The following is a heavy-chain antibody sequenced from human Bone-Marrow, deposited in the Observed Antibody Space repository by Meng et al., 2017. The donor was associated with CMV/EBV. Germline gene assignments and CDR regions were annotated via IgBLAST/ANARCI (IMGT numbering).Heavy chain of an antibody. J-gene: IGHJ6*02. CDR2: IYYSGST. D-gene: IGHD3-10*01. Sequence: SESLSLTCNVSGGSISSSSYYWGWIRQPPGKGLEWIGSIYYSGSTYYNPSLKSRVAISVDTSKNQFSLKLSSVTAADTAVYYCSRDSGGAPYGGMDVWGQGSTVPVSS. CDR1: GGSISSSSYY. CDR3: SRDSGGAPYGGMDV. V-gene: IGHV4-39*02.